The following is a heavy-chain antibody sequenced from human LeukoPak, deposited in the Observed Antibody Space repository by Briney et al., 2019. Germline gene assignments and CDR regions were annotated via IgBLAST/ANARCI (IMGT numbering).Heavy chain of an antibody. D-gene: IGHD6-13*01. J-gene: IGHJ6*02. CDR1: GFTFSSYG. CDR2: IWYDGSNK. Sequence: PGGSLRLSCAASGFTFSSYGMPWVRQAPGKGLEWVAVIWYDGSNKYYADSVKGRFTISRDNSKNTPYLQMNSLRAEDTAVYYCARDSGYSSSWYYYGMDVWGQGTTVTVSS. V-gene: IGHV3-33*01. CDR3: ARDSGYSSSWYYYGMDV.